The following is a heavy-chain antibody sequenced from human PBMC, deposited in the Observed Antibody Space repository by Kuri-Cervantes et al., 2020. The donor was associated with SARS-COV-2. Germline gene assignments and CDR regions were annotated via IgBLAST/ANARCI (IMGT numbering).Heavy chain of an antibody. V-gene: IGHV1-18*01. CDR1: GYTFPSYG. Sequence: ASVKGSCKASGYTFPSYGISWVRQAPGQGLEWMGWISAYNGNTNYAQKLQGRVTMTTDTSTSTAYMELRSLRSDDTAVYYCARNPVVVVAATPNNWFDPWGQGTLVTVSS. D-gene: IGHD2-15*01. CDR3: ARNPVVVVAATPNNWFDP. CDR2: ISAYNGNT. J-gene: IGHJ5*02.